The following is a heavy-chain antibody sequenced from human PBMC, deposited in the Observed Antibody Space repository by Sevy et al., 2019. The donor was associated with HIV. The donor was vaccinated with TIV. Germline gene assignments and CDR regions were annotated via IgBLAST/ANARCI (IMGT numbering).Heavy chain of an antibody. Sequence: SETLSLTCTVSGGSISSYYWSWIRQPPGKGLEWIGYIYYSGSTNYNPSLKSRVTISVDTSKNQFSLKLSSVTAADTAEYYCARFIAAAGFDYWGQGTLVTVSS. V-gene: IGHV4-59*01. D-gene: IGHD6-13*01. CDR3: ARFIAAAGFDY. CDR1: GGSISSYY. CDR2: IYYSGST. J-gene: IGHJ4*02.